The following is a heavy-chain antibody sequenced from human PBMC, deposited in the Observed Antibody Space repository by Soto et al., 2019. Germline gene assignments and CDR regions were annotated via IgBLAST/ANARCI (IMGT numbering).Heavy chain of an antibody. J-gene: IGHJ4*02. CDR3: ASTAIKTTVNFDY. CDR2: ISYDGSNT. CDR1: GFTFSSYG. V-gene: IGHV3-30*03. Sequence: GGSLRLSCVASGFTFSSYGMHWVRQAPGKGLEWVAIISYDGSNTYYADSVKGRFTISRDNSKNTLYLQMNSLRAEDTAVYYCASTAIKTTVNFDYWGQGTLVTVSS. D-gene: IGHD4-17*01.